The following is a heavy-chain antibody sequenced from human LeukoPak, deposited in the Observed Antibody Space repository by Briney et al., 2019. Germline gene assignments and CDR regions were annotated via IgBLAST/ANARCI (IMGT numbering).Heavy chain of an antibody. CDR2: IRYDGSNK. CDR3: APNYDSGFDP. V-gene: IGHV3-30*02. CDR1: GFTFSSYG. D-gene: IGHD3-22*01. Sequence: GGSLRLSCAASGFTFSSYGMHWVRQAPGKGLEWVAFIRYDGSNKYYADSVKGRFTISRGNSKNTLYLQMNSLRAEDTAVYYCAPNYDSGFDPWGQGTLVTVSS. J-gene: IGHJ5*02.